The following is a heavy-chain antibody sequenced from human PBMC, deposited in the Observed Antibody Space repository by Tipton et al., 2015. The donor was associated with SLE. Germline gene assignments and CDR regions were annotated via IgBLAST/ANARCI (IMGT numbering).Heavy chain of an antibody. CDR3: ASGTVYYGMDV. CDR2: ITPTGDSA. CDR1: GIIFTNYF. J-gene: IGHJ6*02. V-gene: IGHV1-46*01. Sequence: QLVQSGAEVKKPGASVKVSCKASGIIFTNYFVHWVRQAPGEGLEWMGMITPTGDSATYAQRFQGRLTMTGDTSTSTVYMELGSLRSEDMAIYYCASGTVYYGMDVWGQGTTVTVSS. D-gene: IGHD1-1*01.